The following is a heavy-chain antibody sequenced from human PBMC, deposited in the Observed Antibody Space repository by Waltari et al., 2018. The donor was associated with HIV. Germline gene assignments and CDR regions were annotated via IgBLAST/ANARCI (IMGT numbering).Heavy chain of an antibody. Sequence: EVQLVESGGGLVQPGGSLRLSCAASGFTFSSYWMSWVRQAPGKGLEWVANRKQDGSEKYYVDSVKGRFTISRDNAKNSLYLQMNSLRAEDTAVYYCARDAYSSSVAWFDPWGQGTLVTVSS. J-gene: IGHJ5*02. CDR3: ARDAYSSSVAWFDP. D-gene: IGHD6-6*01. CDR2: RKQDGSEK. CDR1: GFTFSSYW. V-gene: IGHV3-7*01.